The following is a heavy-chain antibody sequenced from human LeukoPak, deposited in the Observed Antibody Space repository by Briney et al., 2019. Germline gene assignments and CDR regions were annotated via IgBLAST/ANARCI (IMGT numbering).Heavy chain of an antibody. J-gene: IGHJ4*02. D-gene: IGHD6-13*01. CDR3: ARDGTGYSSSWYPN. V-gene: IGHV4-61*01. CDR1: GGSVSSGISY. Sequence: SETLSLTCSVSGGSVSSGISYWSWIRQPPGEGLEWIAYISDSGGSDYNPSLRGRVTISLDTSKNQFSLRLTSVTAADTAVYYCARDGTGYSSSWYPNWGPGTLVTVSS. CDR2: ISDSGGS.